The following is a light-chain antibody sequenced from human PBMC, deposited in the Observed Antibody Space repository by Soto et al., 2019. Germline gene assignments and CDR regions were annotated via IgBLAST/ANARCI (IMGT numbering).Light chain of an antibody. J-gene: IGLJ2*01. CDR2: SNN. CDR1: SSNIGSNT. CDR3: AAWDDSLNGPV. Sequence: QSVLTQPPSASGTPGQRVTISCSGSSSNIGSNTVNWYQQLPGTAPKLLIYSNNQRPSGVPDRFSGYKSGTSASLAISGLQYEDEADYYCAAWDDSLNGPVFGGGTKVTVL. V-gene: IGLV1-44*01.